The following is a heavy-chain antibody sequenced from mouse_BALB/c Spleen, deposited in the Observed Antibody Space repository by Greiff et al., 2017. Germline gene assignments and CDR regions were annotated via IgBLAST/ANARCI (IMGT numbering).Heavy chain of an antibody. D-gene: IGHD1-1*01. V-gene: IGHV1-4*01. CDR1: GYTFTSYT. Sequence: VQLQQSGAELARPGASVKMSCKASGYTFTSYTMHWVKQRPGQGLEWIGYINPSSGYTNYNQKFKDKATLTADKSSSTAYMQLSSLTSEDSAVYYCARMPFTTDYFDYWGQGTTRTVSS. J-gene: IGHJ2*01. CDR3: ARMPFTTDYFDY. CDR2: INPSSGYT.